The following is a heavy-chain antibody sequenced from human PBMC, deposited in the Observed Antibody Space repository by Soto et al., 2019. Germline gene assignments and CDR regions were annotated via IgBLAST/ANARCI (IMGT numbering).Heavy chain of an antibody. J-gene: IGHJ4*02. CDR1: GFTFSSYA. D-gene: IGHD3-9*01. CDR2: ISGSGGST. CDR3: AKDGAWDLTPIDY. Sequence: EVQLLESGGGLVQPGGSLRLSCAASGFTFSSYAMSWVRQAPGKGLEWGSAISGSGGSTYYADSVKGRFTISRDNSKSTLYLKMNSLRAEDTAVYYCAKDGAWDLTPIDYWGQGTLVTVSS. V-gene: IGHV3-23*01.